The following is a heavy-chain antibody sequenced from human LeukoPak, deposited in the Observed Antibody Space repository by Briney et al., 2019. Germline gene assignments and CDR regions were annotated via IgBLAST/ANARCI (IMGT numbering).Heavy chain of an antibody. V-gene: IGHV5-51*01. J-gene: IGHJ3*02. CDR3: ATRALLAFDI. Sequence: GESLKISCKGSGYSFANYWIGWVRQMPGKGLEWMGIIYPGDSDTRYGPSFQGQVTISADKSISTAYLQWNSLKASDTAMYHCATRALLAFDIWGQGRMVTVSS. CDR2: IYPGDSDT. CDR1: GYSFANYW.